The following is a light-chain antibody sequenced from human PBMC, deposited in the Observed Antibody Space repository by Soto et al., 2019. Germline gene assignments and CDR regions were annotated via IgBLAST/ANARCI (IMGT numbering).Light chain of an antibody. CDR3: QSYDSSLSAL. CDR2: GNS. CDR1: SSNIGAGYD. J-gene: IGLJ3*02. Sequence: QSVLTQPPSVSGAPGQRVTISCTGSSSNIGAGYDVHWYQQLPGTAPKLLIYGNSNRPSGVPDRFSGSKSGTSASLAITGLQPEVEVDYCSQSYDSSLSALFGGGTKLTVL. V-gene: IGLV1-40*01.